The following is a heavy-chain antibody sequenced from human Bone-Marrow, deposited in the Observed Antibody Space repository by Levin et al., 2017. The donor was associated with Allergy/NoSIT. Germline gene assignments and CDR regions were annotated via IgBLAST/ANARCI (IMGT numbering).Heavy chain of an antibody. CDR3: ARMIAVAGTFYFDY. D-gene: IGHD6-19*01. V-gene: IGHV4-30-4*01. J-gene: IGHJ4*02. CDR2: IYYSGST. Sequence: SETLSLTCTVSGGSISSDDYYWSWIRQPPGKGLEWIGYIYYSGSTYYNPSLKSRVTISGDTSKNQFSLMLSSVTAADTAVYYCARMIAVAGTFYFDYWGQGTLVTVSS. CDR1: GGSISSDDYY.